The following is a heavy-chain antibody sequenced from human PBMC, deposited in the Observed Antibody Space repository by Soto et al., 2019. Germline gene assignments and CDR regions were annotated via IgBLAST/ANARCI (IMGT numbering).Heavy chain of an antibody. CDR1: GGSISSYY. J-gene: IGHJ6*03. CDR2: IYYSGST. V-gene: IGHV4-59*08. Sequence: TSETLSLTCTVSGGSISSYYWSWIRQPPGKGLEWIGYIYYSGSTNYNPSLKSRVNISVDTSKNQFSLKLSSVTAADTAVYYCARSFLQGDYYYYMDVWGKGTTVTVSS. CDR3: ARSFLQGDYYYYMDV.